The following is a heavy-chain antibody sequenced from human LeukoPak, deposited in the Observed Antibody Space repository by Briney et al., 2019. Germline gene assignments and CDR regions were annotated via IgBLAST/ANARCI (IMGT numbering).Heavy chain of an antibody. Sequence: GGSLRLSCAASGFAFSTYWMSWVRQAPGKGLEWVANIKQDGSEKYYVDSVKGRFTISRDNAKNSLYLQMNSLRAEDTAVYYCAELGITMIGGVWGKGTTVTISS. J-gene: IGHJ6*04. CDR1: GFAFSTYW. CDR3: AELGITMIGGV. CDR2: IKQDGSEK. D-gene: IGHD3-10*02. V-gene: IGHV3-7*01.